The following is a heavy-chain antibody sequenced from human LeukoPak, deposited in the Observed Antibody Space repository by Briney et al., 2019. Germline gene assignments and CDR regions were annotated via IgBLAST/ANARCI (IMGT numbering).Heavy chain of an antibody. CDR3: AKDHGSGYYYNPNFDY. Sequence: VHLGGSLRLSCAASGFTFSSYAMSWVRQAPGKGLEWVSAISGSGGSTYYADSVKGRFTISRDNSKNTLYLQMNSLRAEDTAVYYCAKDHGSGYYYNPNFDYWGQGTLVTVSS. D-gene: IGHD3-22*01. CDR2: ISGSGGST. V-gene: IGHV3-23*01. J-gene: IGHJ4*02. CDR1: GFTFSSYA.